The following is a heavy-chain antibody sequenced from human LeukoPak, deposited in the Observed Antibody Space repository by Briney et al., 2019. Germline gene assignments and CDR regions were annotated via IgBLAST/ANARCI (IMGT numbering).Heavy chain of an antibody. V-gene: IGHV3-23*01. Sequence: GGSLRLSCGAPDSNIVTYAMSWVRQAPGRGLDWVSAISGSGGTTYYADSVQGRFTISRDNSKNTLYLQMNSLRAADTAVYYCAKLSSSWQIDGWGQGTLVTVSS. J-gene: IGHJ4*02. CDR2: ISGSGGTT. CDR1: DSNIVTYA. D-gene: IGHD6-13*01. CDR3: AKLSSSWQIDG.